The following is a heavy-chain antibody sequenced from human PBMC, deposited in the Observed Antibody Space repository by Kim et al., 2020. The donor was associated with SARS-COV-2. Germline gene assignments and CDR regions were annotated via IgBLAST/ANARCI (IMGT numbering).Heavy chain of an antibody. CDR1: GGSISSSSYY. CDR2: IYYSGST. D-gene: IGHD6-13*01. V-gene: IGHV4-39*01. Sequence: SETLSLTCTVSGGSISSSSYYWGWIRQPPGKGLEWIGSIYYSGSTYYNPSLKSRVTISVDTSKNQFSLKLSSVTAADTAVYYCARQSIAAAGHQFDYWGQGTLVTVSS. J-gene: IGHJ4*02. CDR3: ARQSIAAAGHQFDY.